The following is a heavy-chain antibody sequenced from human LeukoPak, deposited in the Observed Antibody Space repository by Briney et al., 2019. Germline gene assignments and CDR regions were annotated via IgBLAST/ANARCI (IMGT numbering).Heavy chain of an antibody. CDR2: IIPIFGTA. CDR1: GGTFSSYA. V-gene: IGHV1-69*13. J-gene: IGHJ4*02. CDR3: AREGEMATTYYFDY. Sequence: ASVKVSCKASGGTFSSYAISWVRQAPGQGLEWMGGIIPIFGTANYAQKFQGRVTITADESTSTAYMELSSLRSEDTAVYYCAREGEMATTYYFDYWGQGTLVTVSS. D-gene: IGHD5-24*01.